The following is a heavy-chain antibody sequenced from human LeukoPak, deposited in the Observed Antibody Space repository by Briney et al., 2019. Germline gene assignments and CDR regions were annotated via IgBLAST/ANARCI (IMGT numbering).Heavy chain of an antibody. Sequence: ASVKVSCKASGYTFTSYYMYWVRQAPGQGLEWMGIINPNRGSTSYAQKFQGRVTMTRDMSTSTVYTELSSLRSEDTAVYYCARGALRQNYWGQGTLVTVSS. CDR1: GYTFTSYY. CDR3: ARGALRQNY. V-gene: IGHV1-46*01. J-gene: IGHJ4*02. CDR2: INPNRGST.